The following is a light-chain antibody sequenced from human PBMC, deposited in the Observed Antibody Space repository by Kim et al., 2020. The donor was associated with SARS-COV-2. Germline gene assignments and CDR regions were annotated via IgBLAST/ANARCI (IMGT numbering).Light chain of an antibody. V-gene: IGKV1-39*01. J-gene: IGKJ2*01. CDR2: TAS. Sequence: SASVGDRVTITCRASQSISIYLNWYQQKPGKAPEVLIYTASNLKSGVASRFSGSGSGTDFTLTISSLQPEDFATYFCQQSYNTPYTFGQGTKLEI. CDR3: QQSYNTPYT. CDR1: QSISIY.